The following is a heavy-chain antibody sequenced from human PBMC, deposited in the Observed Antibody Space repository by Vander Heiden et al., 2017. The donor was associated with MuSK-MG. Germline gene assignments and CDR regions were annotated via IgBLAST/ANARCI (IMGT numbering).Heavy chain of an antibody. J-gene: IGHJ4*02. CDR1: GGSISSSGYY. CDR3: AIHKRDTGMVMEADY. D-gene: IGHD5-18*01. Sequence: QLQLQESGPGLVKPSETLSLTCTVSGGSISSSGYYWGWIRQPPGKGLEWIGTIYYSGSTYYNPAGESRVTISVDTAKNKVSMKLSSVRAAETAVYYCAIHKRDTGMVMEADYWGQGTMVTVYS. CDR2: IYYSGST. V-gene: IGHV4-39*01.